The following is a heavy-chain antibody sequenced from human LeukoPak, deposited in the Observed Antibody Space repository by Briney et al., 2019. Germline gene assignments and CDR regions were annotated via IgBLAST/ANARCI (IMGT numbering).Heavy chain of an antibody. Sequence: ASVKVSCKASGYTFTGYYMHWVRQAPGQGLEWMGWINPNSGGTNYAQKFQGRVTMTRDTSISTAYMEPSRLRSDDTAVYYCARTWSLIAARRWVNWFDPWGQGTLVTVSS. CDR1: GYTFTGYY. D-gene: IGHD6-6*01. V-gene: IGHV1-2*02. CDR3: ARTWSLIAARRWVNWFDP. CDR2: INPNSGGT. J-gene: IGHJ5*02.